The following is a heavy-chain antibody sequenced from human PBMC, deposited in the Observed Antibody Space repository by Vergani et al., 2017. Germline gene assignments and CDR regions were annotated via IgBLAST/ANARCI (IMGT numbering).Heavy chain of an antibody. Sequence: EKQLVQSGSETKKPGESPKISCQAFGYIFSNFWIGWVRQRPGRGLEWMGIIYPGDCEVKSNPTFRGQVIFSVDTSVNTAYLQWRSLQASDTATYFCASGGHGSENGGALQLWGQGTNITVSS. CDR3: ASGGHGSENGGALQL. V-gene: IGHV5-51*01. CDR2: IYPGDCEV. D-gene: IGHD3-10*01. J-gene: IGHJ3*01. CDR1: GYIFSNFW.